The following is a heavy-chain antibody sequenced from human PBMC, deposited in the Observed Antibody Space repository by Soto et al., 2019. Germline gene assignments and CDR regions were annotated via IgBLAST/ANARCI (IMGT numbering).Heavy chain of an antibody. CDR2: ISGSGGST. CDR3: AKVHQYGSSSVDY. Sequence: GGSLRLSCAASGFTFSSYAMSWVRQAPGKGLEWVSAISGSGGSTYYADSVKGRFTISRDNSKNTLYLQMNSLRAEDTAVYCYAKVHQYGSSSVDYWGQGTLVTVSS. V-gene: IGHV3-23*01. CDR1: GFTFSSYA. D-gene: IGHD6-6*01. J-gene: IGHJ4*02.